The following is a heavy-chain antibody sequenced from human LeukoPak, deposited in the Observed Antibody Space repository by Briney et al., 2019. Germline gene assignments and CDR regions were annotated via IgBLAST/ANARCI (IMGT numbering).Heavy chain of an antibody. CDR2: INPNSGGT. CDR3: ARDSYSSGSNGDFDY. V-gene: IGHV1-2*02. Sequence: GASVKVSCKASGYTFTGYYMHWVRQAPGQGLEWMGWINPNSGGTNYAQKFQGRVTMTRVTSISTAYMELSRLRSDDTAVYYCARDSYSSGSNGDFDYWGQGTLVTVSS. J-gene: IGHJ4*02. D-gene: IGHD6-19*01. CDR1: GYTFTGYY.